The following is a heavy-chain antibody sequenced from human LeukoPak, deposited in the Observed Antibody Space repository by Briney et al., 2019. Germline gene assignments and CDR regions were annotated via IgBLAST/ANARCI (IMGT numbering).Heavy chain of an antibody. Sequence: GGSLRLSCAASGFTFSSYWMHWVRQAPGKGLVWVSRINSDGSSTSYADSVKGRFTISRDNAKNTLYLQMNSLRAEDTAVYYCARGDPLLYYGSGSSWFDPWGQGTLVTVSS. J-gene: IGHJ5*02. CDR1: GFTFSSYW. CDR3: ARGDPLLYYGSGSSWFDP. CDR2: INSDGSST. V-gene: IGHV3-74*01. D-gene: IGHD3-10*01.